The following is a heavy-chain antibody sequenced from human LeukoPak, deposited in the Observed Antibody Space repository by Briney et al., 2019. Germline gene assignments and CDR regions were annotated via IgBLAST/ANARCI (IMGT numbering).Heavy chain of an antibody. D-gene: IGHD2-2*02. Sequence: GGSLRLSRGTSVLTFQVYSIHCVPHPPGRGLEWGSDITWNSGSKRYTDSVKGRFTISRDNAKNSLYLQMNSLRAEDTALYYCAKDSCSRTSCYNYYYYGMDAWGQGTTVTVSS. V-gene: IGHV3-9*01. CDR1: VLTFQVYS. CDR2: ITWNSGSK. CDR3: AKDSCSRTSCYNYYYYGMDA. J-gene: IGHJ6*02.